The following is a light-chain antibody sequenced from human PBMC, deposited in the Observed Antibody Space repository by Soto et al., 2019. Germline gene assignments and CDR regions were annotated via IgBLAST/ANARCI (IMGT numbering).Light chain of an antibody. Sequence: QSALTQPPSASGTPGQRVTISCSGSISNIGTNYVYWYQQLPGTAPKLLIFRHDQRPSGVPDRFSGSKSGTSASLAISGLRSEDEAEYYCASWDDSLSGPVFGGGTKLTVL. CDR2: RHD. J-gene: IGLJ2*01. CDR3: ASWDDSLSGPV. V-gene: IGLV1-47*01. CDR1: ISNIGTNY.